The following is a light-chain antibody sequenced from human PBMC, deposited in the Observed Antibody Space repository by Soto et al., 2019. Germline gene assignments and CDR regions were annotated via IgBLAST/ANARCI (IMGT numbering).Light chain of an antibody. Sequence: QAVVTQSPSASASLGASVKLTCTLSSGHSSYAIAWHQQQPEKGPRYLMKVNSDGSHSKGDGIPDRFSGSSSGAERSLTISSLQSEDEADYYCQTWGTGIVLFGGGTKVTVL. V-gene: IGLV4-69*01. J-gene: IGLJ2*01. CDR3: QTWGTGIVL. CDR2: VNSDGSH. CDR1: SGHSSYA.